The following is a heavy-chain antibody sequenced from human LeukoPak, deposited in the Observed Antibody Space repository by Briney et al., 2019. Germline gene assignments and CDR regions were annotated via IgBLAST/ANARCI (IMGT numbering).Heavy chain of an antibody. V-gene: IGHV4-59*01. J-gene: IGHJ5*02. CDR3: ARGPYCSGGSRYSQYNWFDP. D-gene: IGHD2-15*01. CDR1: GGSISSYY. CDR2: IYYSGST. Sequence: SETLSLTCTVSGGSISSYYWSWIRQPPGKGLEWIGYIYYSGSTNYNPSLKSRVTISVDTSKNQFSLKLSSVTAADTAVYYCARGPYCSGGSRYSQYNWFDPWGQGTLVTVSS.